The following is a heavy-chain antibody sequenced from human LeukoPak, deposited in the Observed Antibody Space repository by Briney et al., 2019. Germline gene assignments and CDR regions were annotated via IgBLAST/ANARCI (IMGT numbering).Heavy chain of an antibody. V-gene: IGHV4-59*08. CDR3: ARVYSSGWDDVGEYYFYY. Sequence: PSETLSLTCTVSGGSISSYYWSWIRQPPGKGLEWIGYIYYSGSTNYNPSLKSRVTISVDTSKNQFSLKLSSVTAADTAVYYCARVYSSGWDDVGEYYFYYWGQGTLVTVSS. CDR1: GGSISSYY. CDR2: IYYSGST. J-gene: IGHJ4*02. D-gene: IGHD6-19*01.